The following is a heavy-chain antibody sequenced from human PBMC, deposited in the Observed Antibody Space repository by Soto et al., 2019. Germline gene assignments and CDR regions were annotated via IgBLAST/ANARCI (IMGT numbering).Heavy chain of an antibody. CDR1: GFTFSSYA. V-gene: IGHV3-30-3*01. D-gene: IGHD3-3*01. CDR3: AREDFEMAVDY. CDR2: ISYDGSNK. Sequence: PGGSLRLSCAASGFTFSSYAMHWGRQAPGKGLEWVAVISYDGSNKYYADSVKGRFTISRDNSKNTLYLQMNSLRAEDTAVYYCAREDFEMAVDYWGQGTLVTVSS. J-gene: IGHJ4*02.